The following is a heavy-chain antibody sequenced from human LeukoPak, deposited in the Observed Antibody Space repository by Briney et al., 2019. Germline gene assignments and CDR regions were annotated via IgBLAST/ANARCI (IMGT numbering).Heavy chain of an antibody. J-gene: IGHJ6*02. CDR1: GFTFSNAW. Sequence: GGSLRLSCAASGFTFSNAWMSWVRQAPGKGLEWVGRIKSKTDGGTTDYAAPVKGRFTISRDDSKNTLYLQMNSLKTEDTAVYYCTTVLTGYYDFWSGYYMILGYYYGMDVWGQGTTVTVSS. CDR3: TTVLTGYYDFWSGYYMILGYYYGMDV. V-gene: IGHV3-15*01. CDR2: IKSKTDGGTT. D-gene: IGHD3-3*01.